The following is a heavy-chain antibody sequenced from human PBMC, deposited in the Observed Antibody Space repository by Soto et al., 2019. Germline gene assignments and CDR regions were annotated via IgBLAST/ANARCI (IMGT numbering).Heavy chain of an antibody. CDR3: ARATPPNYCSSLTCYHGNWFDP. D-gene: IGHD2-2*01. CDR2: ISYDGSDK. V-gene: IGHV3-30*03. Sequence: GWSLRLSCAASGFTVSRYAMDWVRQTPGKGLEWVAVISYDGSDKYAESVKGRFTISRDNSRNTLYLQMNSLRVEDTAVYYCARATPPNYCSSLTCYHGNWFDPWGRGTVVTVSS. J-gene: IGHJ5*02. CDR1: GFTVSRYA.